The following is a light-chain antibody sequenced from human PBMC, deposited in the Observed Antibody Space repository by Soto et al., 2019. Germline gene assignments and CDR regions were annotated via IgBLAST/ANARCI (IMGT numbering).Light chain of an antibody. J-gene: IGKJ5*01. CDR1: QSISSW. CDR2: KAS. V-gene: IGKV1-5*03. Sequence: DIQMTQSPSTLSASVGDRVTINCRASQSISSWLAWYQQKPGKAPKLVIYKASSLESGVPSRFSGSGSGTEFTLTISSLQPDDFATYYCQQYHSYPITFGQGTRLEI. CDR3: QQYHSYPIT.